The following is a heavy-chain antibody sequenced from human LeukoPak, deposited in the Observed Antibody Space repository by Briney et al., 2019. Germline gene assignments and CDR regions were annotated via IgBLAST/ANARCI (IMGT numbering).Heavy chain of an antibody. D-gene: IGHD3-22*01. Sequence: GGSLRLSCAASGFTFSSYEMNWVRQAPGKGLEWVSYISSSGSTIYYADSVKGRFTISRDNAKNSLYLQMNSLRAEDTAVYYCARGVDYYDSSGFDYWGQGTLVTVSS. CDR2: ISSSGSTI. V-gene: IGHV3-48*03. CDR3: ARGVDYYDSSGFDY. CDR1: GFTFSSYE. J-gene: IGHJ4*02.